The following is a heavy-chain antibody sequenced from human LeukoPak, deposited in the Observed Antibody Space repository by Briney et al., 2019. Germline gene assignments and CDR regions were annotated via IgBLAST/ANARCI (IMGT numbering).Heavy chain of an antibody. CDR3: ARADWDTAMIDY. CDR1: GFTFSSYS. J-gene: IGHJ4*02. CDR2: ISSSSYI. D-gene: IGHD5-18*01. Sequence: PGGSLRLSRAASGFTFSSYSMNWVRQAPGKGLEWVSSISSSSYIYYADSVKGRFTISRDNAKNSLYLQMNSLRAEDTAVYYCARADWDTAMIDYWGQGTLVTVSS. V-gene: IGHV3-21*01.